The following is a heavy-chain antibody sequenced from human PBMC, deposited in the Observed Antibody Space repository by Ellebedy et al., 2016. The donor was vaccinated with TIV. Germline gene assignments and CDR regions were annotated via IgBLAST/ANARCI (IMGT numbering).Heavy chain of an antibody. D-gene: IGHD3-22*01. Sequence: PGGSLRLSCAASGFTFSSYAMHWVRQAPGKGLEWVAVISYDGSNKYYADSVKGRFTISRDNSKNTLYLQMNSLRAEDTAVYYCARDGPPYDSSGIRADAFDIWGQGTMVTVSS. V-gene: IGHV3-30*01. CDR3: ARDGPPYDSSGIRADAFDI. CDR1: GFTFSSYA. J-gene: IGHJ3*02. CDR2: ISYDGSNK.